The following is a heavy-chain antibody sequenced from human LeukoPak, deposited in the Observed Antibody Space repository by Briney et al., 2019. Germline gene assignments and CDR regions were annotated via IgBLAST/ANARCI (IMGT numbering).Heavy chain of an antibody. D-gene: IGHD3-9*01. Sequence: GASVKVSCKASGGTFSSYAISWVRQAPGQGLEWMGWISAYNGNTNYAQKLQGRVTMTTDTSTSTAYMELRSLRSDDTAVYYCARDLAAYYDILTDNWFDPWGQGTLVTVSS. V-gene: IGHV1-18*01. J-gene: IGHJ5*02. CDR2: ISAYNGNT. CDR3: ARDLAAYYDILTDNWFDP. CDR1: GGTFSSYA.